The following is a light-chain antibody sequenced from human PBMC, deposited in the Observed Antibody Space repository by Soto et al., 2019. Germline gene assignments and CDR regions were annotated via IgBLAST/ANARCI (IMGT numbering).Light chain of an antibody. J-gene: IGKJ5*01. CDR3: QQYNSYSLT. Sequence: DIQMTQSPSTLSVSPGDRVTLTCRASQSISSWLAWYQRKPGKAPKLLIYDASSLASGVPSRFSGSGSGTEFTLTISSLQPDDFATYYCQQYNSYSLTFGQGTRLEIK. V-gene: IGKV1-5*01. CDR2: DAS. CDR1: QSISSW.